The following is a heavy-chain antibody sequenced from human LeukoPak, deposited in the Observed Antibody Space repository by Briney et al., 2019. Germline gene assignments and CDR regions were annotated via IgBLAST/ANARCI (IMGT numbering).Heavy chain of an antibody. D-gene: IGHD6-19*01. CDR1: GFTFSSYG. CDR3: AKEKLPSAVGYYYGMDV. V-gene: IGHV3-30*18. CDR2: ISYDGSNK. Sequence: PGGSLRLSCAASGFTFSSYGMHWVRQAPGKGLEWVAVISYDGSNKYYADSVKGRFTISRDNSKNTLYLQMNSLRAEDTAVYYCAKEKLPSAVGYYYGMDVWGKGTTVTVSS. J-gene: IGHJ6*04.